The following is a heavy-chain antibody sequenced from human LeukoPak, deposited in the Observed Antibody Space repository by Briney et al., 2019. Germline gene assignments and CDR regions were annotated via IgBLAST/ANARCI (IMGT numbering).Heavy chain of an antibody. V-gene: IGHV4-39*01. Sequence: SETLSLTCTVSGGSISSSSHYWGWVRQSPGKGLEWIGNIYYSGITYYNPSLRSRVTISVDTSKNQFSLNVNSVTAADTAVYYCARLYGSSSYYFEYWGQGTLVTVSS. CDR1: GGSISSSSHY. D-gene: IGHD6-6*01. CDR2: IYYSGIT. J-gene: IGHJ4*02. CDR3: ARLYGSSSYYFEY.